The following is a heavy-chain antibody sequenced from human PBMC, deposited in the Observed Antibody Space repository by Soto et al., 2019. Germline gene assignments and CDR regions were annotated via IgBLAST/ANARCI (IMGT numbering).Heavy chain of an antibody. Sequence: EVQLVESGGGLVQPGGSLRLSCAASGFTFSDHHMDWVRQAPGKGLEWVGRIKNKANSYTTEYAASVKGRFTISRDDLKNSLYLQLNSLRSDDTAVYYCVRGPSLGDCSGSSCYFDYWGQGTLVTVSS. J-gene: IGHJ4*02. CDR1: GFTFSDHH. CDR3: VRGPSLGDCSGSSCYFDY. D-gene: IGHD2-15*01. V-gene: IGHV3-72*01. CDR2: IKNKANSYTT.